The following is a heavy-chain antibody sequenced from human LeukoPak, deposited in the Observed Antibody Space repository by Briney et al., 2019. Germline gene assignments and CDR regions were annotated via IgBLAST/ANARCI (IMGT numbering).Heavy chain of an antibody. D-gene: IGHD3-3*01. V-gene: IGHV4-61*02. CDR3: ARDGVVTMELDS. CDR1: GESISNSRHY. CDR2: IYPSGNT. Sequence: TLSLTRTVSGESISNSRHYWSWIRQPAGKGLEWIGRIYPSGNTNYNPSLKSRLTISLDTSKNQFSLNLKSVTAADTAMYYCARDGVVTMELDSWGQGTLVTVSS. J-gene: IGHJ4*02.